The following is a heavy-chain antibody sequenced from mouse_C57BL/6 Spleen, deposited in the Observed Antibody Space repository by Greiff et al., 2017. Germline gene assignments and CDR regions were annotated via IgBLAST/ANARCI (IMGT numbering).Heavy chain of an antibody. CDR2: IDPNSGGT. J-gene: IGHJ3*01. CDR1: GYTFTSYW. D-gene: IGHD3-2*02. V-gene: IGHV1-72*01. Sequence: QVQLQQPGAELVKPGASVKLSCKASGYTFTSYWMHWVKQRPGRGLEWIGRIDPNSGGTKYNEKFKSKATLTVDKPSSTAYMQLSSLTSEDSAVYYCASEGQLRLPFAYWGQGTLVTVSA. CDR3: ASEGQLRLPFAY.